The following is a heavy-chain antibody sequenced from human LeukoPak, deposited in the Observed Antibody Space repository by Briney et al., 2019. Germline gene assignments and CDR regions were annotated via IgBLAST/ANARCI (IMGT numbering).Heavy chain of an antibody. D-gene: IGHD3-16*01. CDR3: AKSDNNYVYWYFDL. V-gene: IGHV3-23*01. CDR1: EFTFSNYA. CDR2: ITANGGST. J-gene: IGHJ2*01. Sequence: GGSLRLSCAALEFTFSNYAMSWVRQAPGKGLEWVSAITANGGSTYYADSVKGRFTISRDNSKNTLSLLMNTLRAKDTAVYYCAKSDNNYVYWYFDLWGRGTQVTVSS.